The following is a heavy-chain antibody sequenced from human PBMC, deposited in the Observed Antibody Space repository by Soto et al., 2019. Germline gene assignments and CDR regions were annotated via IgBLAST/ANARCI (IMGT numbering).Heavy chain of an antibody. J-gene: IGHJ4*02. CDR2: ITGNGETT. V-gene: IGHV3-23*01. CDR3: AKVFVFTIREGFDY. Sequence: PGGSLRLSCAASGFTFRTYAMSWVRQAPGRGLEWISSITGNGETTYYPDSVKGRFTISRDNSKNTLFLQMNSLKVEDTAVYYCAKVFVFTIREGFDYWGLGTLVTFSS. CDR1: GFTFRTYA. D-gene: IGHD3-3*01.